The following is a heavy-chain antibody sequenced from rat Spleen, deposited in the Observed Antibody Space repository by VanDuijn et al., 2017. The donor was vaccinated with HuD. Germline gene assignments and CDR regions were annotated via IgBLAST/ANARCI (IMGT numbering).Heavy chain of an antibody. J-gene: IGHJ2*01. CDR2: IWGDGST. CDR3: ARGGTRAAIFDY. Sequence: QVQLKESGPGLVQPSQTLSLTCTVSGLSLTSNSVSWIRQPPGKGLEWMGGIWGDGSTDYNSALKSRLSISRDTSKSQVFLKRNSRKNEDTAMYFCARGGTRAAIFDYWGQGVMVTVSS. V-gene: IGHV2-47*01. CDR1: GLSLTSNS. D-gene: IGHD1-2*01.